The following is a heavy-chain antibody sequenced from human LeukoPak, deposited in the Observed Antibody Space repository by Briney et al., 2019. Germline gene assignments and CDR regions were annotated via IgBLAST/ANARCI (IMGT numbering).Heavy chain of an antibody. J-gene: IGHJ4*02. CDR3: AGGSGWTTNY. Sequence: GGSLRLSCAASGFTFTNYAMHWVRQAPGKGVEWVANIKQDGSEQYYVDSVKGRFTVSRDNAKNSLHLQMNSLRVEDTAVYYCAGGSGWTTNYWGQGTLVTVSS. D-gene: IGHD3-3*01. V-gene: IGHV3-7*04. CDR1: GFTFTNYA. CDR2: IKQDGSEQ.